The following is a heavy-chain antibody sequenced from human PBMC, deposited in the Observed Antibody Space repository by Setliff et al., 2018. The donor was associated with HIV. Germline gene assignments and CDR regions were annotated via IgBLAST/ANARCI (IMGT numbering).Heavy chain of an antibody. D-gene: IGHD3-10*01. Sequence: SETLSLTCTVSGGSINNPNFFWGWIRQSPGKGLEWIGNVYHTGTTYYKPSLRSRVTMSVDTSKNQFSLNLSSGTAADTAVYYCARDGPLEGSYRYYSYYMDVWGKGPTVTVS. CDR2: VYHTGTT. CDR1: GGSINNPNFF. J-gene: IGHJ6*03. CDR3: ARDGPLEGSYRYYSYYMDV. V-gene: IGHV4-39*07.